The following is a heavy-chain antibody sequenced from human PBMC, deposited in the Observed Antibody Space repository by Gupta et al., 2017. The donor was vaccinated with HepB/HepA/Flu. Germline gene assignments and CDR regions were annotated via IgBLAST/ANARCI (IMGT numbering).Heavy chain of an antibody. V-gene: IGHV4-34*01. J-gene: IGHJ5*02. CDR2: INHSGST. D-gene: IGHD3-3*01. CDR3: ARGGKRSTIFGVVTVKYNWFDP. Sequence: QVQLQQWGAGLLKPSETLSLTCAVYGGSFSGYYWSWIRQPPGKGLEWIGEINHSGSTNYNPSLKSRVTISVDTSKNQFSLKLSSVTAADTAVYYCARGGKRSTIFGVVTVKYNWFDPWGQGTLVTVSS. CDR1: GGSFSGYY.